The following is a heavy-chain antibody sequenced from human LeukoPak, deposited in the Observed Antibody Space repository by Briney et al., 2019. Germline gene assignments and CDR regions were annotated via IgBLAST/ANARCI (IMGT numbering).Heavy chain of an antibody. CDR1: GYSFSNYW. Sequence: GESLKISCEGSGYSFSNYWIGWVRQMPGKSLEWMGIIYPGDYETRYSPSFQGLVTIPFDKSISTAYLQWSSLKASDTAMYYCAIPPGYCGNDCSFDHWGQGTLVTVSS. CDR2: IYPGDYET. V-gene: IGHV5-51*01. CDR3: AIPPGYCGNDCSFDH. J-gene: IGHJ4*02. D-gene: IGHD2-21*02.